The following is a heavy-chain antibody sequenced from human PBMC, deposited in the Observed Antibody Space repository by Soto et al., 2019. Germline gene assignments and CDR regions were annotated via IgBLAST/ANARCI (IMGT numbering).Heavy chain of an antibody. V-gene: IGHV3-33*01. CDR1: GFTFSSYG. CDR2: IWYDGSNK. J-gene: IGHJ4*02. D-gene: IGHD3-22*01. CDR3: ARYDSSGSDFDY. Sequence: HPGGSLRLSCAASGFTFSSYGMHWVRQAPGKGLEWVAVIWYDGSNKYYADSVKGRFTISRDNSKNTLYLQMNSLRAEDTAVYYCARYDSSGSDFDYWGQGTLVTVSS.